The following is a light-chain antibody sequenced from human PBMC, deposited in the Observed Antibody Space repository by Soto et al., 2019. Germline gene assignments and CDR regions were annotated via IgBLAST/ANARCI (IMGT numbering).Light chain of an antibody. J-gene: IGKJ1*01. Sequence: DIQMTQSPSTLSVSVGDRVTITCRASQSFTSWLAWYQQKPGKAPKLLIYDASSLESGVPSRFSGSGSGTEFTLTISSLQPDDFATYYCQQYNDYLWTFGQGTKVDIK. CDR1: QSFTSW. V-gene: IGKV1-5*01. CDR2: DAS. CDR3: QQYNDYLWT.